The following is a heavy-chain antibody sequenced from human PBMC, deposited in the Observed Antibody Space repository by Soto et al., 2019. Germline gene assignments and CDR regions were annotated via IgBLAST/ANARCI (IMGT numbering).Heavy chain of an antibody. Sequence: SETLSLTCTVSGGSISSGDYYWSWIRQPPGKGLEWIGYIYYSGSTYYNPSLKSRVTISVDTSKNQFSLKLSSVTAADTAVYYCARDVGRIEDDDYWGQGTLVTVSS. CDR1: GGSISSGDYY. J-gene: IGHJ4*02. CDR2: IYYSGST. D-gene: IGHD2-15*01. V-gene: IGHV4-30-4*01. CDR3: ARDVGRIEDDDY.